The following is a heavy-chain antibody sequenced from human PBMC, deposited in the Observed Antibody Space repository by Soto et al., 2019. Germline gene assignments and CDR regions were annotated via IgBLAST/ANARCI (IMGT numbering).Heavy chain of an antibody. D-gene: IGHD2-8*02. CDR1: GFTFDTYT. Sequence: EVQVAESGGGLVKPGGSLRLSCTASGFTFDTYTMNWLRQAPGRGLEWVSSISATTTYKYYAASVEGRFTISRDNAKNSLYLQTNSLGAEDTAVYYCARGSASKSGHLWYFDLWGRGTLVTVSS. CDR3: ARGSASKSGHLWYFDL. V-gene: IGHV3-21*01. J-gene: IGHJ2*01. CDR2: ISATTTYK.